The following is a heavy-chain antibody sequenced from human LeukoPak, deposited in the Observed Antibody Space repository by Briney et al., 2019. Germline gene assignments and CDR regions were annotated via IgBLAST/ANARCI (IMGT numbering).Heavy chain of an antibody. Sequence: PSDTLSHTHTVSGGSINRKNYHGGWTPQPPGRGLEGIVTIYYSGSPYHNPPLKSRVTIYVKTSQNPLSLKLTSVTAADTAMYSWGNGISSGLLGWFEPRGQGTPVTVSS. D-gene: IGHD6-13*01. CDR2: IYYSGSP. CDR3: GNGISSGLLGWFEP. J-gene: IGHJ5*02. V-gene: IGHV4-39*01. CDR1: GGSINRKNYH.